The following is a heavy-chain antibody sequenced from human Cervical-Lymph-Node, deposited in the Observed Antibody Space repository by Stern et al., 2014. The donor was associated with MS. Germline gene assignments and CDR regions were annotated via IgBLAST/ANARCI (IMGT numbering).Heavy chain of an antibody. J-gene: IGHJ5*02. Sequence: VQLVESGPGLVKPSGTLSLTCAVSGGSISSNNWWSWVRQPPGKGLEWIGEIYHSGSTNYNPSLKSRVTIAVDKSQNPFSLRLSSVTAADTAVYYCARDLTGTTPYNWFDPWGQGTLVTVSS. CDR3: ARDLTGTTPYNWFDP. CDR2: IYHSGST. V-gene: IGHV4-4*02. CDR1: GGSISSNNW. D-gene: IGHD1-1*01.